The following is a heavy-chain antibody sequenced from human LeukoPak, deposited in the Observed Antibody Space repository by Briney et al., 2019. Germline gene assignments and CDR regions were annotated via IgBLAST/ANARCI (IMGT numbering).Heavy chain of an antibody. CDR1: CGSISGHY. D-gene: IGHD2-8*01. CDR2: IYSSGTT. J-gene: IGHJ4*02. CDR3: AGLGVMVLVYQFEF. Sequence: SETLSLTCTVSCGSISGHYLSWIRQPPGKGLEWMGYIYSSGTTNYNPSLKSRITMSVDTSKNHFSLKLTSVTAADTAVYYCAGLGVMVLVYQFEFWGQGSPVTVSS. V-gene: IGHV4-59*11.